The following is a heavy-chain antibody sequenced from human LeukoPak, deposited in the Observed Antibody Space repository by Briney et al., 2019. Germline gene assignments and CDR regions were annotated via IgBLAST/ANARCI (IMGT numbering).Heavy chain of an antibody. Sequence: PGGSLRLSCAASGFTFSSYWMSWVRQAPGKGLEWVANIKQDGSEKYYVDSVEGRFTISRDNAKNSLYLQMNTLRAEETAVYYCARDLSGSYSSVDYWGQGTLVTVSS. D-gene: IGHD1-26*01. V-gene: IGHV3-7*03. CDR3: ARDLSGSYSSVDY. CDR1: GFTFSSYW. J-gene: IGHJ4*02. CDR2: IKQDGSEK.